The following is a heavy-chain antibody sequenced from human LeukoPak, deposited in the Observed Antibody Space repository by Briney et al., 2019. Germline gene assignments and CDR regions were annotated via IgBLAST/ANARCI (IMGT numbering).Heavy chain of an antibody. D-gene: IGHD3-9*01. Sequence: SQTLSLTCTVSGGSISSGSYYWSWIRQPAGKGLEWIGRIYTSGSTNYNPSLKRRVTISVDTSKNQFSLKLSSVTAADTAVYYCARVLRYFDWRGDGMDVWGQGTTVTVSS. CDR3: ARVLRYFDWRGDGMDV. V-gene: IGHV4-61*02. J-gene: IGHJ6*02. CDR2: IYTSGST. CDR1: GGSISSGSYY.